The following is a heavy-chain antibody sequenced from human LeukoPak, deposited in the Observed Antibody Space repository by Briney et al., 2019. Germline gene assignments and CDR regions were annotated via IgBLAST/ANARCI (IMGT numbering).Heavy chain of an antibody. CDR3: ARLGARQMLEY. V-gene: IGHV3-7*01. CDR1: EFTFSSYW. Sequence: SGGSLRLSSAASEFTFSSYWMSWVRQAPGRGLEWVANIKQDGGQIYYLESVKGRFTVSRDNAKNSLYLQMNSLRAEDTAVYYCARLGARQMLEYWGQGTLVTVSS. D-gene: IGHD4-17*01. J-gene: IGHJ4*02. CDR2: IKQDGGQI.